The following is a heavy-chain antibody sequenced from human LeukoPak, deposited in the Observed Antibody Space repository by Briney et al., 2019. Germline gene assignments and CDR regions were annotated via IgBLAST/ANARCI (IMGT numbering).Heavy chain of an antibody. V-gene: IGHV1-2*02. CDR1: GYTFTGYY. CDR3: ARGSIAVDYYYGMDV. J-gene: IGHJ6*02. Sequence: ASVKVSCKASGYTFTGYYMHWVRQAPGQGLEWMGWINPNSGGTNYAQKFQGRVTITADKSTSTAYMELSSLRSEDTAVYYCARGSIAVDYYYGMDVWGQGTTVTVSS. CDR2: INPNSGGT. D-gene: IGHD6-19*01.